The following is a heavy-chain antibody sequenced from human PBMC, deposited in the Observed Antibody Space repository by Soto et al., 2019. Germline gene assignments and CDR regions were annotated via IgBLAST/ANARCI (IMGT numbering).Heavy chain of an antibody. CDR1: GFTVSSNY. D-gene: IGHD4-4*01. Sequence: GGSLRLSCAASGFTVSSNYMSWVRQAPGKGLEWVSVIYSGGSTYYADSVKGRFTISRDNSKNTLYLQMNSLRAEDTAVYYCARGVATVTTNWFDPWGQGTLVTVSS. J-gene: IGHJ5*02. CDR2: IYSGGST. V-gene: IGHV3-66*01. CDR3: ARGVATVTTNWFDP.